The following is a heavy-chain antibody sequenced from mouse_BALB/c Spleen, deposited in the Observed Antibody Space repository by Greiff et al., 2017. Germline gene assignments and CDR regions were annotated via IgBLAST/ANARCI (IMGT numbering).Heavy chain of an antibody. D-gene: IGHD2-4*01. CDR3: ARVNMITTNYYAMDY. CDR1: GYTFTDYA. V-gene: IGHV1S137*01. CDR2: ISTYYGDA. J-gene: IGHJ4*01. Sequence: QVQLQQSGAELVRPGVSVKISCKGSGYTFTDYAMHWVKQSHAKSLEWIGVISTYYGDASYNQKFKGKATMTVDKSSSTAYMELARLTSEDSAIYYCARVNMITTNYYAMDYWGQGTSVTVSS.